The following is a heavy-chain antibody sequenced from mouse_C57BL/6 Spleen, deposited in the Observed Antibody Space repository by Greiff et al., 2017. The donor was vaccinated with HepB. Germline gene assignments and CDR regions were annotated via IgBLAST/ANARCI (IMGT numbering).Heavy chain of an antibody. V-gene: IGHV1-69*01. CDR1: GYTFTSYW. Sequence: QVQLQQPGAELVMPGASVKLSCKASGYTFTSYWMHWVKQRPGQGLEWIGEIDPSDSYTNYNQKFKGKSTLTVDKSSSTAYMQLSSLTSEDAAVYYCARAGLRGYFDVWGTGTTVTVSS. CDR3: ARAGLRGYFDV. D-gene: IGHD3-1*01. J-gene: IGHJ1*03. CDR2: IDPSDSYT.